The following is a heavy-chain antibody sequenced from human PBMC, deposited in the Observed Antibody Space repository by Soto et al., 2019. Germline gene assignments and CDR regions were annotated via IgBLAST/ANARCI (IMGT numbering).Heavy chain of an antibody. CDR1: GGTFSSYA. CDR3: ARSGRYVGYASPYYYYGIDV. Sequence: SVKVSCKASGGTFSSYAISWVRQAPGQGLEWMGGIIPIFGTANYAQKFQGRVTITADESTSTAYMELSSLRSEDTAVYYCARSGRYVGYASPYYYYGIDVRAQGTTVTGSS. V-gene: IGHV1-69*13. CDR2: IIPIFGTA. D-gene: IGHD5-12*01. J-gene: IGHJ6*02.